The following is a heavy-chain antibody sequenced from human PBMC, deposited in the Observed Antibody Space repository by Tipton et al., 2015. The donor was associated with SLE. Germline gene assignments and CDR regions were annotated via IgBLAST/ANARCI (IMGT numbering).Heavy chain of an antibody. D-gene: IGHD3-10*01. CDR2: ISWNSGSI. J-gene: IGHJ6*04. CDR1: GFTFDDYA. CDR3: AKDSPPRALAV. Sequence: SLRLSCAASGFTFDDYAMHWVRQAPGKGLEWVSGISWNSGSIGYADSVKGRFTISRDNAKNSLYLQMNSLRAEDTALYYCAKDSPPRALAVWGKGTTVTVSS. V-gene: IGHV3-9*01.